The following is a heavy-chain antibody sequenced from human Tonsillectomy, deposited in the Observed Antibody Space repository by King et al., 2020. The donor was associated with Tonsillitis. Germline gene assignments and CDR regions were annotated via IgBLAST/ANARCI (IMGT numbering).Heavy chain of an antibody. V-gene: IGHV3-21*01. J-gene: IGHJ4*02. Sequence: VQLVESGGGLVKPGGSLRLSCAASGFTFSTYSMNWVRQAPGKGLEWVSSISGSRNYIYYADSVKGRFTISRDNAKKSLYLQMNSLRAEDTAVYYCARAHYYDSSGYYFFDYWGQGTLVTVSS. CDR3: ARAHYYDSSGYYFFDY. CDR1: GFTFSTYS. CDR2: ISGSRNYI. D-gene: IGHD3-22*01.